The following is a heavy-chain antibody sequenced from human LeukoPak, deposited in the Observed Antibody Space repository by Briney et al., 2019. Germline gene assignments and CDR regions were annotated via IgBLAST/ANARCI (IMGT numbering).Heavy chain of an antibody. CDR2: ISAYSGNT. J-gene: IGHJ6*02. CDR1: GYTFTSYG. CDR3: ARAITIFGVAYYYGMDV. D-gene: IGHD3-3*01. Sequence: GASVKVSCKASGYTFTSYGISWVRQAPGQGLEWMGWISAYSGNTNYAQKLQGRVTMTTDTSTSTAYVELRSLRSDDTAIYYCARAITIFGVAYYYGMDVWGQGTTVTVSS. V-gene: IGHV1-18*01.